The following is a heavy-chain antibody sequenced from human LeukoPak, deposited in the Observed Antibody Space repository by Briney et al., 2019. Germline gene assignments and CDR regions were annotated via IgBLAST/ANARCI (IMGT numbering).Heavy chain of an antibody. D-gene: IGHD6-19*01. Sequence: PGGSLRLSCAASGFTFSSYWMHWVRQAPGKGLVWVSRINSDGSSTSYADSVKGRFTISRDNAKNTLYLQMNSLRAEDTAVYYCARDSSSGWYFNYYYYYMDVWGKGTTVTVSS. CDR1: GFTFSSYW. V-gene: IGHV3-74*01. J-gene: IGHJ6*03. CDR3: ARDSSSGWYFNYYYYYMDV. CDR2: INSDGSST.